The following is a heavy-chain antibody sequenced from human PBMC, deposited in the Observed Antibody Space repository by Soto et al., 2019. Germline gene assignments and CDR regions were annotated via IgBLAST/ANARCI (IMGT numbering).Heavy chain of an antibody. J-gene: IGHJ4*02. D-gene: IGHD6-19*01. V-gene: IGHV3-23*01. CDR1: GFNFKKFA. CDR3: AKADGEQWLVPHLDN. Sequence: EVQLLGSGGGVVQPGGSLRLSCVASGFNFKKFAMAWVRQAPGEGLEWVSGISCCGGSTSYADSVKGRFSIARDDSKNTLSLQMNSLRVEDTAQYYCAKADGEQWLVPHLDNWGQGTLVTVS. CDR2: ISCCGGST.